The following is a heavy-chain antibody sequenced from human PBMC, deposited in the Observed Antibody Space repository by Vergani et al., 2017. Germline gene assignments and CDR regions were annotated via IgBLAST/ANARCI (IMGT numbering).Heavy chain of an antibody. CDR1: GFTFSSYA. V-gene: IGHV3-23*01. CDR3: AKDGLGGRIAAGRGDFDY. CDR2: ISGSGGST. J-gene: IGHJ4*02. D-gene: IGHD6-13*01. Sequence: EVQLLESGGGLVQPGGSLRLSCAASGFTFSSYAMSWVRQAPGKGLEWVSAISGSGGSTHYADSVKGRFTISRDNSKNTLYLQMNSLRAEDTAVYYCAKDGLGGRIAAGRGDFDYWGQGTLVTVSS.